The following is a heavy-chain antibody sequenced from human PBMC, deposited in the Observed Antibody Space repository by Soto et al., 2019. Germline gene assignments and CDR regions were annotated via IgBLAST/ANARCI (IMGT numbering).Heavy chain of an antibody. D-gene: IGHD2-21*02. V-gene: IGHV4-59*01. Sequence: PSETLSLTWTVSGGSISSFCWSWIRQPPGKGLEWIGYIYYSGSTNYNPSLKSRVTISVDTSRNQFSLRLSSLTAADTAVYYCARDQSDSGGMDVWGQGTTVTVSS. CDR1: GGSISSFC. CDR2: IYYSGST. CDR3: ARDQSDSGGMDV. J-gene: IGHJ6*02.